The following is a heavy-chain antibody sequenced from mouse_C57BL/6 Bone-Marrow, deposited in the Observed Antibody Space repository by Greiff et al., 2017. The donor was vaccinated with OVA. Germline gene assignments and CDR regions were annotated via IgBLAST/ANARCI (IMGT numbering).Heavy chain of an antibody. Sequence: EVHLVESGGDLVKPGGSLKLSCAASVFTFSSYGMSWVRQTPDKRLEWVATISSGGSYTYYPDSVKGRFTISRDNAKNTLYLQMSSLKSEDTAMYYCARHRGVLLDYWGQGTTLTVSS. CDR2: ISSGGSYT. CDR1: VFTFSSYG. J-gene: IGHJ2*01. V-gene: IGHV5-6*01. D-gene: IGHD2-14*01. CDR3: ARHRGVLLDY.